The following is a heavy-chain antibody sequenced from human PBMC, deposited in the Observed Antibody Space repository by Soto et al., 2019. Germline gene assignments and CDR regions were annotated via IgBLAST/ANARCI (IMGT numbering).Heavy chain of an antibody. CDR1: GGSASSGYYY. CDR2: IYYSATT. V-gene: IGHV4-61*01. D-gene: IGHD3-16*01. CDR3: ARWGVAMDV. Sequence: QVQLQESGPGLVKPSETLSLTCSVSGGSASSGYYYWSWVRQPPGKGLEWIGYIYYSATTNYNPSLKSRVTISVDTSKNQFSLKLSSVTAADTAVYYCARWGVAMDVWGQGTTVTVSS. J-gene: IGHJ6*02.